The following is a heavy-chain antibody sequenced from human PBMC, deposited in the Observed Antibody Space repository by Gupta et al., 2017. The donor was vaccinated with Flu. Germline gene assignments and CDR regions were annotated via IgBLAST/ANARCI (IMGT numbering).Heavy chain of an antibody. CDR1: GFTFSDFE. CDR2: IGTRGHWT. CDR3: ARSVPDAKFVGLFCDY. Sequence: EVQLVEFGGGLVQPGGSLRPSCTPSGFTFSDFEISWFRQTPGKGLEWVSSIGTRGHWTQSADSVKGRFTISRDNAEESLYLQMNSLRAEDTGIYFCARSVPDAKFVGLFCDYWGQGTLVTVSS. J-gene: IGHJ4*02. D-gene: IGHD3-10*02. V-gene: IGHV3-48*03.